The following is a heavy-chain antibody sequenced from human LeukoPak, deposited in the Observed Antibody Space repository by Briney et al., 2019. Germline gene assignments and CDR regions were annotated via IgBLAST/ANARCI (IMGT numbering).Heavy chain of an antibody. J-gene: IGHJ4*02. Sequence: SETLSLTCTVSGGSISSYSYWSWIRLPPGKGLEWVGYIYHTGRTAYNPSVKSRVTISVDTSKNQFSLKLSSVTAADTAVYYCARVGSEWELLSLDYWGQGTLVTVSS. CDR3: ARVGSEWELLSLDY. D-gene: IGHD1-26*01. CDR1: GGSISSYSY. V-gene: IGHV4-59*01. CDR2: IYHTGRT.